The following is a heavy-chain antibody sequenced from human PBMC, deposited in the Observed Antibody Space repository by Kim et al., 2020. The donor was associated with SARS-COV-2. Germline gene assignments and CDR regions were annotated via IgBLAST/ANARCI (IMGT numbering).Heavy chain of an antibody. D-gene: IGHD3-16*01. J-gene: IGHJ5*02. CDR2: IYWDGDK. CDR1: GFSLTTDGVG. CDR3: AHRRTTWSRGIRGNNWLDP. V-gene: IGHV2-5*02. Sequence: SGPTLVTPTQTLTLTCTFSGFSLTTDGVGVAWIRQPPGKALEWLAVIYWDGDKHYSPSLKSRLTITKDTAKNQVVLTLTNMDPVDTATYYCAHRRTTWSRGIRGNNWLDPWGQGTLVTVSS.